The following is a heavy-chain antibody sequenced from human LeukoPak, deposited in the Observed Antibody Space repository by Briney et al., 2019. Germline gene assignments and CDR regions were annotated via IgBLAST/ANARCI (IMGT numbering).Heavy chain of an antibody. D-gene: IGHD3-3*01. V-gene: IGHV3-21*01. CDR3: ERERGDTMAFDI. CDR1: GFTFSSYS. Sequence: PGGSLRPSCAASGFTFSSYSMNWVRQAPGKGLEWVSSINSSSSYIYHLDSLKGRFNISRDNAKNSLYLQMNSLRAEDTAVYYCERERGDTMAFDIWGQGTMVTVSS. J-gene: IGHJ3*02. CDR2: INSSSSYI.